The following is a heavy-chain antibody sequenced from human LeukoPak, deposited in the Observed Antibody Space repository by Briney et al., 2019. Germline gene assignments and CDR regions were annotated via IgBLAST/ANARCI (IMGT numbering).Heavy chain of an antibody. D-gene: IGHD3-10*01. CDR3: AKGPKPVAISMVRGVRSFYNYMDV. V-gene: IGHV3-23*01. CDR2: ISGSGGST. CDR1: GFTFSSYG. Sequence: GGSLRLSCAASGFTFSSYGMSWVRQAPGKGLECVSSISGSGGSTYYADSVKGRFTISRDNSKNTLYLQMNSLRAEDTAVYYCAKGPKPVAISMVRGVRSFYNYMDVWGKGTTVTISS. J-gene: IGHJ6*03.